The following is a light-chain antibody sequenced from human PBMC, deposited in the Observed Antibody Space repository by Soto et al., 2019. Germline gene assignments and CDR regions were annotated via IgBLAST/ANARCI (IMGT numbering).Light chain of an antibody. CDR1: SSDVGGYNY. J-gene: IGLJ3*02. CDR2: DVT. CDR3: CSFSGSYHWV. V-gene: IGLV2-11*01. Sequence: QSALTQPRSVSGSPGQSVTISCTGSSSDVGGYNYVSWYQQLPGKAPKLMIYDVTNRPSGVPDRFSGSKSGNTASLIISGLQAEDEADYHCCSFSGSYHWVFGGGTKLTVL.